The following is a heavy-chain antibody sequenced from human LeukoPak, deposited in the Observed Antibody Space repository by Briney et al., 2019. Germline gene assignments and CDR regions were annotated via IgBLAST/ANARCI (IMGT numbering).Heavy chain of an antibody. Sequence: SETLSLTCTVSGGSISSGDYYWSWIRQHPGKGLEWIGYIYYRGSTYYNPSLKSRVTMSVDTSKNQFSLKLSSVTAADTAVYYCARERGVLWFGEFPPTLLDYGMDVWGQGTTVTVSS. D-gene: IGHD3-10*01. CDR3: ARERGVLWFGEFPPTLLDYGMDV. J-gene: IGHJ6*02. V-gene: IGHV4-31*03. CDR1: GGSISSGDYY. CDR2: IYYRGST.